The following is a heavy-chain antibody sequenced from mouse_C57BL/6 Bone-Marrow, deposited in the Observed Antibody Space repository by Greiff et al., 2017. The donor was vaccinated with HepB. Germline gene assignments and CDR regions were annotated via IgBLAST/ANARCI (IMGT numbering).Heavy chain of an antibody. CDR2: ISNGGGSP. CDR3: ARRSLCYGTFYWYFDV. J-gene: IGHJ1*03. D-gene: IGHD2-1*01. Sequence: EVQLVESGGGLVQPGGSLKLSCAASGFTFSDYYMYWVRQTPEKRLEWVAYISNGGGSPYYPDTVKGRFTISRDNAKNTLYLQMSRLKSEDTAMYYCARRSLCYGTFYWYFDVWGTGTTVTVSS. CDR1: GFTFSDYY. V-gene: IGHV5-12*01.